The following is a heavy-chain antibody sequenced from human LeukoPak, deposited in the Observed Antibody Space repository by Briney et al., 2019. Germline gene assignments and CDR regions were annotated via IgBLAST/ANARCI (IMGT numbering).Heavy chain of an antibody. CDR2: INTDGSST. V-gene: IGHV3-74*01. J-gene: IGHJ3*02. Sequence: GGSLRLSFVVSGFTFSNYWMHWVRQALGKGLVWVSRINTDGSSTNYADSVKGRFTISRDNAKNTLYLQMNSLRGEDTAVYYCARVQYCSTTSCSRGFDIWGQGTMVTVSS. CDR3: ARVQYCSTTSCSRGFDI. D-gene: IGHD2-2*01. CDR1: GFTFSNYW.